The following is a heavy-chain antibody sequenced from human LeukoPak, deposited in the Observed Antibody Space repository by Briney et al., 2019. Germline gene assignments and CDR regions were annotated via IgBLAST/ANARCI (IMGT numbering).Heavy chain of an antibody. CDR2: IWYDGSNK. D-gene: IGHD1-20*01. CDR1: GFTFSIYG. J-gene: IGHJ2*01. Sequence: GGSLRLSCAASGFTFSIYGFHWVRRAPGKGLEWVAVIWYDGSNKYYGDSVKGRFTISRDNSKNTVCLQMNSLRAEDTAVYYCARGVFAGDLLTGYWYFDLWGRGTLVTVSS. V-gene: IGHV3-33*01. CDR3: ARGVFAGDLLTGYWYFDL.